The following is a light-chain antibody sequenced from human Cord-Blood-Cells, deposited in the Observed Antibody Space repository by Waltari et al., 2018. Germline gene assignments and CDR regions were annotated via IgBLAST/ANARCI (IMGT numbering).Light chain of an antibody. J-gene: IGKJ4*01. CDR1: QSVSSY. V-gene: IGKV3-11*01. CDR3: QQRSNWPT. Sequence: VLTQSPATLSLSPGERATLSCRASQSVSSYLAWYQQKPGQAPRLLIYDASNRATGIPARFSGSGSGTDFTLTISSLEPEDFAVYYCQQRSNWPTFGGGTKVEIK. CDR2: DAS.